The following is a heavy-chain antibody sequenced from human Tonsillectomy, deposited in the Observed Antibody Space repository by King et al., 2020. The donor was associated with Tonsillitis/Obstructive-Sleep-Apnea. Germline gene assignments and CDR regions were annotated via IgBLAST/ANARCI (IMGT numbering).Heavy chain of an antibody. J-gene: IGHJ4*02. CDR2: ISYDGGKK. D-gene: IGHD3-9*01. V-gene: IGHV3-30*04. Sequence: VQLVESGGGVVQPGRSLRLSCVGSGFTSNKFVMHWVRQAPGKGLEWVAVISYDGGKKSYADSVKGRFTVSRDNSKNTLYLQMNSLRAEDTDVYFCARDSARYDILTGYYGNYFDYWGQGTLVTVSS. CDR3: ARDSARYDILTGYYGNYFDY. CDR1: GFTSNKFV.